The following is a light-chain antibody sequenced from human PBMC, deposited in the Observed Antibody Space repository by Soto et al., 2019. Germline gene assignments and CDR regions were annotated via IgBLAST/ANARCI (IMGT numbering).Light chain of an antibody. CDR2: EVS. J-gene: IGLJ3*02. CDR3: SSYTSTTPWV. Sequence: QSALTQPASVSGSPGQSITISCTGTSSDVGGYKYVSWYQQYPGKAPKLIIYEVSNRPSGVSTRFSGSKSGNTAFLTISGLQAEDEADYYCSSYTSTTPWVFGGGTKLTVL. V-gene: IGLV2-14*01. CDR1: SSDVGGYKY.